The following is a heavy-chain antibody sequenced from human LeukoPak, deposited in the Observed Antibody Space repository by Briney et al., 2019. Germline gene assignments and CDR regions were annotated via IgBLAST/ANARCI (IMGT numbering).Heavy chain of an antibody. J-gene: IGHJ5*02. CDR3: AKDLPDSRESLTGHWFDP. CDR1: GFTFSSYS. CDR2: ISSAISSI. Sequence: GGSLRLSCAASGFTFSSYSMNWVRQAPGKGLEWVSSISSAISSIYYADSVKGRFTISRDNGKNSLYLQMNSLRAEDTAVYYCAKDLPDSRESLTGHWFDPWGQGTLVTVSS. D-gene: IGHD3-10*01. V-gene: IGHV3-21*04.